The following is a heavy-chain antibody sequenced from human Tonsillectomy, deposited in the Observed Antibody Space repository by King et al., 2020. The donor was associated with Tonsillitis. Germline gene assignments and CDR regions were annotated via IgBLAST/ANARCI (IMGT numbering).Heavy chain of an antibody. CDR2: IYDSGNT. Sequence: QLQESGPGLVKPSQTLSLTCTVAGGSISGGASYWSWIRQHPGKGLEWIGYIYDSGNTYYNPSLKSRHIISADTSKNQFSLKLSSVTAADTAVYYCGRYEGGVFDPWGQGILVTVSS. CDR3: GRYEGGVFDP. CDR1: GGSISGGASY. V-gene: IGHV4-31*03. J-gene: IGHJ5*02. D-gene: IGHD2-15*01.